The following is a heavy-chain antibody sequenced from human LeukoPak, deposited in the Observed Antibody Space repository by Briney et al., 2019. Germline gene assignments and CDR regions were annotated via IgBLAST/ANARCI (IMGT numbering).Heavy chain of an antibody. D-gene: IGHD1-26*01. J-gene: IGHJ4*02. CDR1: GASVGSAGYY. CDR3: ARTQSQSGSYRYYFGY. CDR2: IYYYSNT. V-gene: IGHV4-61*08. Sequence: SETLSLTCTVSGASVGSAGYYWSWIRQPPGGGLGWVGYIYYYSNTKYSPSLKSRATMSVDPSMHQYSLKLNSVTAADTAAYYCARTQSQSGSYRYYFGYWGQGPLVTVSS.